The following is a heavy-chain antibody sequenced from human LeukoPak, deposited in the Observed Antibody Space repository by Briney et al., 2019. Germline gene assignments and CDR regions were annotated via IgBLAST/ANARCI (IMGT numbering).Heavy chain of an antibody. Sequence: SVKVSCKASGGTFSSHAISWVRQAPGQGLEWMGGIIPIFGTANYAQKFQGRVTITTDESTSTAYMELSSLRSEDTAVYYCARDRWARSTSSLGNDAFDIWGQGTMVTVSS. CDR2: IIPIFGTA. CDR3: ARDRWARSTSSLGNDAFDI. V-gene: IGHV1-69*05. D-gene: IGHD2-2*01. CDR1: GGTFSSHA. J-gene: IGHJ3*02.